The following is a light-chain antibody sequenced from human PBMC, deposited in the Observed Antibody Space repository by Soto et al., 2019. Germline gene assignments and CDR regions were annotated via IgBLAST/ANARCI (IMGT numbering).Light chain of an antibody. Sequence: EIVLTQSPATLSLSPGERATLSCRASQSVSSYLAWYQQKPGQAPRLLIYDASTRATGIPARFSGSGSGTDFTLTIGSLQPEDFATYYCQQGYSFPVTFGGGTKVDIK. CDR3: QQGYSFPVT. J-gene: IGKJ4*01. CDR2: DAS. V-gene: IGKV3-11*01. CDR1: QSVSSY.